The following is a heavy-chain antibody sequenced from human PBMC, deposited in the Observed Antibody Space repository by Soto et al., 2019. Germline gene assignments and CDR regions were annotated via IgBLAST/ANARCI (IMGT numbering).Heavy chain of an antibody. Sequence: TGGSLRLSCAASGFIFDDYAMHWVRQAPGKGLEWVSGISWDSGTIGYADSVKGRFTISRDNAKNSLYLQMNSLRPEDTALYYCSKGYHWNYFDYWGQGALVTVSS. D-gene: IGHD1-20*01. V-gene: IGHV3-9*01. CDR3: SKGYHWNYFDY. CDR2: ISWDSGTI. J-gene: IGHJ4*02. CDR1: GFIFDDYA.